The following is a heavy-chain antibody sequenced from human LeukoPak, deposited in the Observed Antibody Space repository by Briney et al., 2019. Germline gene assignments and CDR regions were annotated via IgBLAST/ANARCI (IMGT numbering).Heavy chain of an antibody. D-gene: IGHD2-2*02. V-gene: IGHV4-31*03. CDR1: GGSLSSGGYY. Sequence: PSETLSLTCNVSGGSLSSGGYYWSWIRQHPGEGLEWIVYIYYSGSTYYNPSLKSRVTISVDTSKNQFSLKLSSVTAADTAVYYCARDRGLGYCSSTSCYNGIFDYWGQGTLVTVSS. CDR2: IYYSGST. J-gene: IGHJ4*02. CDR3: ARDRGLGYCSSTSCYNGIFDY.